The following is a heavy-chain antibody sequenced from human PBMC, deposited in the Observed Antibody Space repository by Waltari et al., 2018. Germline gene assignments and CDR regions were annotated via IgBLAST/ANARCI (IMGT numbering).Heavy chain of an antibody. CDR2: ISYDVSNK. CDR3: ASDYGDLKAY. D-gene: IGHD4-17*01. V-gene: IGHV3-30-3*01. CDR1: GFTFISYA. J-gene: IGHJ4*02. Sequence: QVQLVESGGGVVQPGRSLRRPCAASGFTFISYAMHWVCQAPGKGLEWVAVISYDVSNKYYADSVKGRFTISRDNSKNTLYLQMNSLRAEDTAVYYCASDYGDLKAYWGQGTLVTVSS.